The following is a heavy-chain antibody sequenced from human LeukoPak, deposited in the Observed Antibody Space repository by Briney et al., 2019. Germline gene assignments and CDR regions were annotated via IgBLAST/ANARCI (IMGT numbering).Heavy chain of an antibody. CDR2: INSDGSST. J-gene: IGHJ4*02. Sequence: GGSLRLSCAASGFTFSSYWMHWVRQAPGKGLVWVSRINSDGSSTSYADSVKGRFTISRDNFKNTLDLQMNSLTAEDTAVYYCAKDHSGSYYGPFDSWGQGTLVTVSS. CDR3: AKDHSGSYYGPFDS. V-gene: IGHV3-74*01. D-gene: IGHD1-26*01. CDR1: GFTFSSYW.